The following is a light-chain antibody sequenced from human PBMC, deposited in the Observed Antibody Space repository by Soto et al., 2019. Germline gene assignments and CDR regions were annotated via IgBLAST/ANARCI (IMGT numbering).Light chain of an antibody. Sequence: EIVMTQSPAALSLSPGERVTLSCRASQAVATSLAWYQFRPGQAPRLLIYGASIRATGVPDRFSGSGPGTEFTLTISSLLSEDFAIYFCQHYNGWPLFGGGTKVEIK. V-gene: IGKV3-15*01. CDR3: QHYNGWPL. CDR2: GAS. CDR1: QAVATS. J-gene: IGKJ4*01.